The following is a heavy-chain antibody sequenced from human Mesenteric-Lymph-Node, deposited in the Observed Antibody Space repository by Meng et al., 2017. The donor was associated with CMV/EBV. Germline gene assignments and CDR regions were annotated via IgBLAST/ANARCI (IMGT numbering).Heavy chain of an antibody. CDR2: ISGSGGST. Sequence: GESLKISCAASGFTFSSYAMSWVRQAPGKGLEWVSAISGSGGSTYYADSVKGRFTISRDNSKNTLYLQMNSLRAEDTAVYYCARAVGYYDSSGYYYWGQGTLVTVSS. V-gene: IGHV3-23*01. J-gene: IGHJ4*02. CDR3: ARAVGYYDSSGYYY. CDR1: GFTFSSYA. D-gene: IGHD3-22*01.